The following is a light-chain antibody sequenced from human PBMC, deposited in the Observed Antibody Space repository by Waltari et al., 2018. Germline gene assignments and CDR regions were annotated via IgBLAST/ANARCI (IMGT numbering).Light chain of an antibody. Sequence: DIQLTQSPSLLSASVGDRVTITCRASQGINTYLVWYQQKPGKAPHLLVSATSTLQSGVPSRFSGSGSWTEFTLTISSLQPEDSATYYCQQLYSYSTFGGGTKVEI. V-gene: IGKV1-9*01. CDR1: QGINTY. CDR2: ATS. CDR3: QQLYSYST. J-gene: IGKJ4*01.